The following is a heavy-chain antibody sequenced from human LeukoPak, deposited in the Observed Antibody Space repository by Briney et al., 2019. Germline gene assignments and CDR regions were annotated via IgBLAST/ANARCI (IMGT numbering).Heavy chain of an antibody. Sequence: PSETLSLTCTVSGGSISSYYWSWLRQPAGKGLECLGVIYTTGSTNYNPSLKSRVTVSRDTSKNQFSLKLTSVTAADTAVYYCARGGHFFDVWDKGTTVTVSS. CDR1: GGSISSYY. CDR3: ARGGHFFDV. J-gene: IGHJ6*03. V-gene: IGHV4-4*07. D-gene: IGHD3-16*01. CDR2: IYTTGST.